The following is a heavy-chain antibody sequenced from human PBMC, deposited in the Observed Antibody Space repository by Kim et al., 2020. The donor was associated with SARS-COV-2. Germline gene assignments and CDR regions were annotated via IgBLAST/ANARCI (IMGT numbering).Heavy chain of an antibody. J-gene: IGHJ4*02. V-gene: IGHV4-39*01. CDR2: IYYSGST. D-gene: IGHD6-13*01. CDR1: GGSISSSSYY. CDR3: ARGVIVSSSWYGGDY. Sequence: SETLSLTCTVSGGSISSSSYYWGWIRQPPGKGLEWIGSIYYSGSTYYNPSLKSRVTISEDTSKNQFSLKLSSVTAADTAVYYCARGVIVSSSWYGGDYWGQGTLVTVSS.